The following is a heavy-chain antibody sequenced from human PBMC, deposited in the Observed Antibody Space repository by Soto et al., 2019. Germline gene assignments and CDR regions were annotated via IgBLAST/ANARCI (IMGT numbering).Heavy chain of an antibody. V-gene: IGHV3-66*01. CDR3: ARVGSYAWGFDI. J-gene: IGHJ3*02. Sequence: GGSLRLSCAASGLTVSNAYMAWVRQAPGMGLEWVSVIYDNGTTYYADSVKGRFTISRDTSTNTLSLQMDSLRAEDTAVYYCARVGSYAWGFDIWGQGTMVTVSS. CDR2: IYDNGTT. CDR1: GLTVSNAY. D-gene: IGHD1-26*01.